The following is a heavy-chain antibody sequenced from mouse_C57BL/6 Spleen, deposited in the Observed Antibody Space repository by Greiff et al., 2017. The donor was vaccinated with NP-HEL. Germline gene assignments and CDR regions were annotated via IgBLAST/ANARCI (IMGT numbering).Heavy chain of an antibody. CDR3: ARDTTVVATNDWYFDV. CDR1: GYTFTSYW. J-gene: IGHJ1*03. D-gene: IGHD1-1*01. Sequence: QVQLKQPGAELVKPGASVKLSCKASGYTFTSYWMHWVKQRPGQGLEWIGMIHPNSGSTNYNEKFKSKATLTVDKSSSTAYMQLSSLTSEDSAVYYCARDTTVVATNDWYFDVWGTGTTVTVSS. CDR2: IHPNSGST. V-gene: IGHV1-64*01.